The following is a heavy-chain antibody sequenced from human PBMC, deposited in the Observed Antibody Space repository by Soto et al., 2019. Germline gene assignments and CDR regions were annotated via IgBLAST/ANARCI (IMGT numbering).Heavy chain of an antibody. CDR3: ARDQVPGLDAFDI. V-gene: IGHV3-21*01. J-gene: IGHJ3*02. CDR2: ISRSAGNT. Sequence: GGSLRLSCAASGFTFSSYSMNWIRQAPGKGLEWVSSISRSAGNTYYADSVKGRFTISRDNAKNSMYLQMNSLRAEDTAVYYCARDQVPGLDAFDIWGQGTMVTVSS. CDR1: GFTFSSYS.